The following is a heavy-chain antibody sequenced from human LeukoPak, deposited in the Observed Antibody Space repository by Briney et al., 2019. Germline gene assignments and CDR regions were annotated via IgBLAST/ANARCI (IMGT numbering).Heavy chain of an antibody. D-gene: IGHD4-17*01. Sequence: GGSLRLSCAASGFTSSSYAMSWVRQVPGKGLEWVSAISGSGGSTYYADSVKGRFTISRDNSKNTLYLQMNSLRAEDTAVYYCAKLMYDYGDLRNWFDPWGQGTLVTVSS. V-gene: IGHV3-23*01. J-gene: IGHJ5*02. CDR1: GFTSSSYA. CDR2: ISGSGGST. CDR3: AKLMYDYGDLRNWFDP.